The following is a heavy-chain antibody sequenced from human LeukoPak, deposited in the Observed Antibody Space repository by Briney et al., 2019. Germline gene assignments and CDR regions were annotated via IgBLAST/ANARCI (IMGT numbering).Heavy chain of an antibody. V-gene: IGHV1-18*01. Sequence: ASVKVSCKASGYTFTSYGISWVRQAPGQGLEWMGWISAYNGNTNYAQKLQGRVTMTTDTSTSTGYMELRSRRSDDTAVYYCATAAYDANYSDSSGPGDLWGQGTLVTVSS. CDR2: ISAYNGNT. CDR1: GYTFTSYG. D-gene: IGHD3-22*01. J-gene: IGHJ4*02. CDR3: ATAAYDANYSDSSGPGDL.